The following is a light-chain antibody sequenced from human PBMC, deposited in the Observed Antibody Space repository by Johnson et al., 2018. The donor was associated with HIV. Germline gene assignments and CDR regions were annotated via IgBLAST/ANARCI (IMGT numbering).Light chain of an antibody. CDR1: SSNIGNNY. CDR3: GTWDNSLNVYV. J-gene: IGLJ1*01. V-gene: IGLV1-51*02. Sequence: SVLTQPPSVSAAPGQKVTISCSGSSSNIGNNYVSWYQQFPGTAPKLLIYENNKRPSGIPDRFSGSKSGTSATLDSTGLQPGDDADYYCGTWDNSLNVYVFGTGTKVTVL. CDR2: ENN.